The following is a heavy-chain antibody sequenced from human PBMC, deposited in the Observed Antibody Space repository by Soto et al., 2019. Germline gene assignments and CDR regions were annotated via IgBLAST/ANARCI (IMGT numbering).Heavy chain of an antibody. CDR3: ARDAADIVVVVAATLSDY. Sequence: ASVKVSCKASGYTFTSYYMHWVRQAPGQGLEWMGIINPSGGSTSYAQKFQGRVTMTRDTSTSTVYMELSSLRSEDTAVYYCARDAADIVVVVAATLSDYWGQGTLVTVSS. V-gene: IGHV1-46*01. CDR2: INPSGGST. J-gene: IGHJ4*02. CDR1: GYTFTSYY. D-gene: IGHD2-15*01.